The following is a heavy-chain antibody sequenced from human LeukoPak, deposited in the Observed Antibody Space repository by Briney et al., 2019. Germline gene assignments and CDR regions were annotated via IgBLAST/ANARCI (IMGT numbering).Heavy chain of an antibody. D-gene: IGHD5-12*01. CDR1: GFTFNNYW. CDR2: IKEDGSKK. CDR3: ARDNGGYGFDY. Sequence: GGSLRLSCTASGFTFNNYWMTWVRQAPGKGLEWVANIKEDGSKKYYMDSVKGRFTISRDNAKNSLYLQMNSLRAEDTAVYYCARDNGGYGFDYWGQGTLVTVSS. J-gene: IGHJ4*02. V-gene: IGHV3-7*03.